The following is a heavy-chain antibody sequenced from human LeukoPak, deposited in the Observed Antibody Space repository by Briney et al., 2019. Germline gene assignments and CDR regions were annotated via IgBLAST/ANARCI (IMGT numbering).Heavy chain of an antibody. CDR1: GFTFSSYW. V-gene: IGHV3-7*01. J-gene: IGHJ6*02. D-gene: IGHD2-2*01. CDR2: IKQDGSEK. CDR3: AREGVVPAAFFTYYYYGMGV. Sequence: PGGSLRLSCAASGFTFSSYWMSWVRKAPGKGLEWVANIKQDGSEKYYVDSVKGRFTISRDNAKNSLYLQMNSLRAEDTAVYYCAREGVVPAAFFTYYYYGMGVWGQGTTVTVSS.